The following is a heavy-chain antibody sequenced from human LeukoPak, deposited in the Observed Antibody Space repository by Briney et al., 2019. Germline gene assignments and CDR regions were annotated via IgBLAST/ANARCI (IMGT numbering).Heavy chain of an antibody. CDR1: GYTFTSYG. CDR2: ISTYNGNT. V-gene: IGHV1-18*01. CDR3: ARTSTGNYYFYYGMDV. J-gene: IGHJ6*02. D-gene: IGHD3-10*01. Sequence: ASVKVSCKASGYTFTSYGISSVRQAPGQGLEWMGWISTYNGNTNYAPKLQGRVTMTTDTSTSTAYMELRSLRSDDTAVYYCARTSTGNYYFYYGMDVWGQGTTVTVSS.